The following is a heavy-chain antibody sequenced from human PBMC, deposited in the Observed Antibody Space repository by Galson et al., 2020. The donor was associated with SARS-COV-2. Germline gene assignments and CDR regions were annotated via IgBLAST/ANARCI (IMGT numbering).Heavy chain of an antibody. V-gene: IGHV3-30*18. Sequence: GESLKISCAASGFTFSSYGMHWVRQAPGKGLEWVAVISYDGSNKYYADSVKGRFTISRDNSKNTLYLQMNSLRAEDTAVYYCAKDPPLGITMVWSDAFESWDQGRMVT. CDR3: AKDPPLGITMVWSDAFES. CDR2: ISYDGSNK. D-gene: IGHD3-10*01. J-gene: IGHJ3*02. CDR1: GFTFSSYG.